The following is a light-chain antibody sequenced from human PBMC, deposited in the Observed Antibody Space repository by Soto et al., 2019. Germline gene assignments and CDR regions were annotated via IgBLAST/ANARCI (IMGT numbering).Light chain of an antibody. CDR2: GAS. CDR3: QQYNTWPT. CDR1: QSISHY. J-gene: IGKJ5*01. Sequence: EVMLSLSLSTLSLKQGERAPLSCRASQSISHYLAWYQQKPGQAPRLLMYGASTRATAIPARLSGSGSGTEFTLTINSLHSEDFAVYYCQQYNTWPTSGQGTRLDIK. V-gene: IGKV3-15*01.